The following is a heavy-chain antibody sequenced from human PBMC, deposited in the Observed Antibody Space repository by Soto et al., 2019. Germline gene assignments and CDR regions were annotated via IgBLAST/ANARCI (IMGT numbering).Heavy chain of an antibody. CDR1: GFTFSSYS. Sequence: GGSLRLSCAASGFTFSSYSMNWVRQAPGKGLEWVSYISSSSSTIYYADSVKGRFTISRDNAKNSLYLQMNSLRDEDTAVYYCARYGSGSSYYYGMDVWGQGTTVTVS. V-gene: IGHV3-48*02. CDR3: ARYGSGSSYYYGMDV. CDR2: ISSSSSTI. J-gene: IGHJ6*02. D-gene: IGHD3-10*01.